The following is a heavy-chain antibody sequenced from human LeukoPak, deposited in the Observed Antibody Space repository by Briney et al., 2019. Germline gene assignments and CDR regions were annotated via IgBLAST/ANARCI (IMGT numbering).Heavy chain of an antibody. V-gene: IGHV3-33*01. D-gene: IGHD6-13*01. CDR2: IWYDGSNK. J-gene: IGHJ4*02. Sequence: GRSLRLSCAASGFTFSSSGMHWVRQAPGKGLEWVAVIWYDGSNKYYADSVKGRFTISRDNSKNTLYLQMNSLRAEDTAVYYCAREQISYSSSTNFDYWGQGTLVTVSS. CDR3: AREQISYSSSTNFDY. CDR1: GFTFSSSG.